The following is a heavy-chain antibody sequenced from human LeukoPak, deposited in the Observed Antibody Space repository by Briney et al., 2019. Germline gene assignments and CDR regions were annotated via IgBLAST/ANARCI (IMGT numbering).Heavy chain of an antibody. J-gene: IGHJ4*02. CDR1: GFTFTSSA. D-gene: IGHD5-24*01. Sequence: GASVKVSCKASGFTFTSSAMQWVRQARGQRLEWIGWIVVGSGNTNYAQKFQERVTITRDMSTSTAYMELGSLRSEDTAVYYCAAVNRRDGYNYLDYWGQGTLVTVSS. V-gene: IGHV1-58*02. CDR3: AAVNRRDGYNYLDY. CDR2: IVVGSGNT.